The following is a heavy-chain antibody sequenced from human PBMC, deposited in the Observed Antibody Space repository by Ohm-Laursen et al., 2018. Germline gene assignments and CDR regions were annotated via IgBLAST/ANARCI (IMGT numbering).Heavy chain of an antibody. V-gene: IGHV4-34*01. D-gene: IGHD6-13*01. CDR1: GGSFSGYY. CDR3: ARGGRRGSSWYRNYGMDV. J-gene: IGHJ6*02. CDR2: INHSGST. Sequence: GTLSLTWAVYGGSFSGYYWSWIRQPPGKGLEWIGEINHSGSTNYNPSLKSRVTISVDTSKNQFSQKLSSVTAADTAVYYCARGGRRGSSWYRNYGMDVWGQGTTVTVSS.